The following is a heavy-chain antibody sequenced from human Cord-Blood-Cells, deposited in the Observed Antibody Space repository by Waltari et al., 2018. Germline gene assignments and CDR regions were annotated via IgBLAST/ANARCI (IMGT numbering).Heavy chain of an antibody. Sequence: QVQLVQSGAEVKKPGSSVKVSCKASGGTFSSYAISWVRQAPGQGLEWMGWIIPIFSTANYAQKFQGRVTITADESTSTAYMELSSLRSEDTAVYYCARDRKDIVATIGAFDIWGQGTMVTVSS. D-gene: IGHD5-12*01. CDR3: ARDRKDIVATIGAFDI. CDR1: GGTFSSYA. CDR2: IIPIFSTA. V-gene: IGHV1-69*01. J-gene: IGHJ3*02.